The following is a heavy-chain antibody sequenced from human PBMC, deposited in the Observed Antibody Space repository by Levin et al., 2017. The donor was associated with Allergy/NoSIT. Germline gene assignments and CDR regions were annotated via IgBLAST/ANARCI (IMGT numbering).Heavy chain of an antibody. V-gene: IGHV3-23*01. CDR2: LSHGGDNT. D-gene: IGHD3-10*01. CDR3: VKDRGARGWGATPDF. CDR1: GFTFPNYA. Sequence: PLASVKVSCAASGFTFPNYAMTWVRQAPGRGLEWVSSLSHGGDNTYHADSVKGRFTISRDNSKNTLYLQMTSLRVEDTAIYYCVKDRGARGWGATPDFWGQGTLVTVSS. J-gene: IGHJ4*02.